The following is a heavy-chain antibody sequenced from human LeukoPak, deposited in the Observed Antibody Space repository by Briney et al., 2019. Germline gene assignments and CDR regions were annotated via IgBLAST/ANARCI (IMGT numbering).Heavy chain of an antibody. CDR3: ARWIQLFFYMDV. CDR2: IKQDGSEK. D-gene: IGHD5-18*01. J-gene: IGHJ6*03. CDR1: RFSFNTYW. V-gene: IGHV3-7*01. Sequence: GGSLRLSCAASRFSFNTYWMTWVRQAPGKGLEWVANIKQDGSEKLYVDSVKGQFTISRDNAKNSLYLQMNSLRAEDTAVYYCARWIQLFFYMDVWGKGTTVTVSS.